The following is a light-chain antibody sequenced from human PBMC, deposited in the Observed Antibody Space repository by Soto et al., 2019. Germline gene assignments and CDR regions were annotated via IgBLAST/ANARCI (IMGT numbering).Light chain of an antibody. Sequence: EIMMTQSPATLSVSPGERATLSFSASQSVSNNLAWYQQKPGQAPRLLIYYASTRATGIPARFSGSGSGTEFTLTISSLQSEDFALYYCQQYNNWPPITFGQGTRLEIK. V-gene: IGKV3-15*01. CDR1: QSVSNN. CDR2: YAS. J-gene: IGKJ5*01. CDR3: QQYNNWPPIT.